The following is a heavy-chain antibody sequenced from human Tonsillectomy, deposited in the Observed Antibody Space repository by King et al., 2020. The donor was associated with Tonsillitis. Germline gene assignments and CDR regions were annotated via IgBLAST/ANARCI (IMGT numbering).Heavy chain of an antibody. CDR2: ISFNSYSK. V-gene: IGHV3-30*14. J-gene: IGHJ4*02. D-gene: IGHD1-26*01. CDR3: ARDYGGGSYSASH. CDR1: GFTFSSYA. Sequence: VQLVESGGGVVQPGRSLRLSCATSGFTFSSYAMHWVRQAPGKGLEWVSLISFNSYSKYYADSVKGRFTISRDNSNNPLYLQMSSLKPDDTALYYCARDYGGGSYSASHWGQGALVTVSS.